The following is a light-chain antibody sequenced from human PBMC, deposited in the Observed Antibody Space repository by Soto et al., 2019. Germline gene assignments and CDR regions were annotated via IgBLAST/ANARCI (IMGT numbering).Light chain of an antibody. Sequence: QSVLTQPPSASGSPGQSVTISCTGTSSDVGDYNYASWYQQHPGKAPKLMIYEVSKRPSGVPDRFSGSKSGNTASLTVSGLQAEDEADYYCSSYAGSNKNVFGTGTRSPS. CDR3: SSYAGSNKNV. CDR1: SSDVGDYNY. J-gene: IGLJ1*01. CDR2: EVS. V-gene: IGLV2-8*01.